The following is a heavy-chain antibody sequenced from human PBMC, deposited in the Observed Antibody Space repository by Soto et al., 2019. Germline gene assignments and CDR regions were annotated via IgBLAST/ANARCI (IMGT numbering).Heavy chain of an antibody. D-gene: IGHD2-2*01. CDR2: ISGSGGST. V-gene: IGHV3-23*01. J-gene: IGHJ4*02. Sequence: EVQLLASGGGLVQPGGSLRLSCAASEFTFSSYAMSWVRQAPGKGLGWASAISGSGGSTYYADSVKGRFTISRDNSKNTLYLQMNSLRAEDTAVYYCAKSPTPIVVVPAAVNLDYWGQGTLVTVSS. CDR1: EFTFSSYA. CDR3: AKSPTPIVVVPAAVNLDY.